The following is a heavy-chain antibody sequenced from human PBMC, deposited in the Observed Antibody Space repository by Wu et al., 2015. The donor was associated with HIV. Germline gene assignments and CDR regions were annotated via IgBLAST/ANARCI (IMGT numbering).Heavy chain of an antibody. CDR1: GYTFTNYY. J-gene: IGHJ1*01. D-gene: IGHD3-22*01. CDR2: INPDGGST. Sequence: QVQLVQSGAEVKKPGASVKVSCKASGYTFTNYYMHWVRQAPGQGLEWMGRINPDGGSTTFAQKFQGRITMTRDTSTTTVYMELSSLKSEDTAIFYCAIGPYYDSVAIFRHWGQGTLVTVSS. CDR3: AIGPYYDSVAIFRH. V-gene: IGHV1-46*01.